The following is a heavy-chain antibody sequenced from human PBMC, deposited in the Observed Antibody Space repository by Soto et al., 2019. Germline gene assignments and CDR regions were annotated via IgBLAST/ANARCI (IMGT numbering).Heavy chain of an antibody. V-gene: IGHV4-4*07. Sequence: SETLSLTCTVSGGSITDYSWVWIRQPAGKGLEWIGRIFSSGSTNYNPSLKGRITMSLDTSKNQFSLKLNSATATDTAVYFCARDQGAVVTADNWFDPWGQGILVTVSS. CDR1: GGSITDYS. J-gene: IGHJ5*02. CDR3: ARDQGAVVTADNWFDP. D-gene: IGHD2-21*02. CDR2: IFSSGST.